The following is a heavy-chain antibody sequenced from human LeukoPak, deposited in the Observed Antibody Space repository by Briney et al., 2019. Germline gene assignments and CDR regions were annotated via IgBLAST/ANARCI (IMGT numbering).Heavy chain of an antibody. CDR1: GFTFDGYA. CDR2: ISGDGDGT. CDR3: AKDKLRSTNYYDSSGYILDY. V-gene: IGHV3-43*02. D-gene: IGHD3-22*01. Sequence: PGGSLRLSXAASGFTFDGYAIHWVRQTPGRGLEWVSLISGDGDGTYYGDSVKGRFTISRDNSKNSLYLQMNSLRTEDTALYYCAKDKLRSTNYYDSSGYILDYWGQGTLVTVSS. J-gene: IGHJ4*02.